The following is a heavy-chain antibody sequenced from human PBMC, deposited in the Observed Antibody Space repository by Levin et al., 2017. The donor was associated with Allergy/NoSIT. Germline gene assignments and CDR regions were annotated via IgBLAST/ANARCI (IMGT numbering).Heavy chain of an antibody. CDR1: GFTFSSYS. J-gene: IGHJ5*02. V-gene: IGHV3-48*01. D-gene: IGHD6-13*01. CDR2: ISTTLSTI. CDR3: ARGSIPAAASRHNWFDP. Sequence: GGSLRLSCAASGFTFSSYSMNWVRQAPGNGLEWVSYISTTLSTIYYADSVKGRFTISRDNARNSLYLQMNSLRAEDTAVYYCARGSIPAAASRHNWFDPWGQGTLVTVSS.